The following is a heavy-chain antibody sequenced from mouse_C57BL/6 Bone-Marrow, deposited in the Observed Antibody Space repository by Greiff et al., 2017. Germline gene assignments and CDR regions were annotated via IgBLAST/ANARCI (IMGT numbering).Heavy chain of an antibody. V-gene: IGHV5-17*01. CDR1: GFTFSDYG. J-gene: IGHJ1*03. CDR3: ARGYGSSSDWYFDV. D-gene: IGHD1-1*01. CDR2: ISSGSSTI. Sequence: EVKLMESGGGLVKPGGSLKLSCAASGFTFSDYGMHWVRQAPEKGLEWVAYISSGSSTIYYADTVKGRFTISRDNAKNTLFLQMTSLRSEDTAMYYCARGYGSSSDWYFDVWGTGTTVTVSS.